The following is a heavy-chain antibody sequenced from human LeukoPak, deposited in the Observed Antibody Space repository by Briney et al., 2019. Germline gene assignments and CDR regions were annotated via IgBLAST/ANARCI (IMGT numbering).Heavy chain of an antibody. J-gene: IGHJ4*02. CDR3: ARDQGGFDY. V-gene: IGHV1-46*01. CDR2: IYPRDGST. Sequence: ASVKVSCKASGYTFTSNYIHWVRQAPGQGLEWMGMIYPRDGSTSYAQKFQGRVTVTRDTSTSTVHMELSGLRSEDTAVYYCARDQGGFDYWGQGALVTVSS. CDR1: GYTFTSNY.